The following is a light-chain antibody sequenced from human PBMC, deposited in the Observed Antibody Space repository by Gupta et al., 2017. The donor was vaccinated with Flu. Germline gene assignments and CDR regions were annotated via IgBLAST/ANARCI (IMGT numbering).Light chain of an antibody. Sequence: IVLTQSPATLSLSPGERATLSCRASQSVSSYLAWYQQKPGQAPRLHIYDASNRATGIPARFSGSGSGTDVTLTISSLEPEDFAVYYCQQRSNWPLTFGGGTKVEIK. CDR1: QSVSSY. V-gene: IGKV3-11*01. CDR3: QQRSNWPLT. CDR2: DAS. J-gene: IGKJ4*01.